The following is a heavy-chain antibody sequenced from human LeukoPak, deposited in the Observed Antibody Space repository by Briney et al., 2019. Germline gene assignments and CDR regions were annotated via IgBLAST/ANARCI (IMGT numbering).Heavy chain of an antibody. CDR1: GYTFTSYY. J-gene: IGHJ5*02. Sequence: SVKVSCKASGYTFTSYYMHWVRQAPGQGLEWMGVINPSGGSTSYAQKFQGRVTMTRDTSTSTVYMELSSLRSEDTAVYYCARARYCSSTSCYVPDWFDPWGQGTLVTVSS. CDR3: ARARYCSSTSCYVPDWFDP. CDR2: INPSGGST. D-gene: IGHD2-2*01. V-gene: IGHV1-46*01.